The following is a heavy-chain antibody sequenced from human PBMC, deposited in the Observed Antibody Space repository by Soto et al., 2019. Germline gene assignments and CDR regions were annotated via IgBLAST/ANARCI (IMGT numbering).Heavy chain of an antibody. V-gene: IGHV3-30*18. Sequence: QAQLVESGGGVVQTGRSLRLSCAAYGFTFSNYGMHWVRQAPCKGMEWVAVISYDGSTKDYEDSVKGRFTISRDNSKNTLYLQMNSLRAEDTAVYYWAKSNQGSGRYGMDVWGQGTTVTVSS. D-gene: IGHD3-10*01. CDR3: AKSNQGSGRYGMDV. J-gene: IGHJ6*02. CDR2: ISYDGSTK. CDR1: GFTFSNYG.